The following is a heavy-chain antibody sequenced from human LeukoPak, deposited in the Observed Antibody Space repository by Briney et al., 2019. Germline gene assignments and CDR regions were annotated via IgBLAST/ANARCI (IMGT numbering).Heavy chain of an antibody. CDR3: ARDGEWLLFDY. CDR1: GGSISSSSYY. Sequence: SETLSLTCTVSGGSISSSSYYWGWIRQPPGKGLEWIGSIYYSGSTHYNPSLKSRVTISVDTSKNQFSLKLSSVTAADTAVYYCARDGEWLLFDYWGQGTLVTVSS. D-gene: IGHD3-3*01. V-gene: IGHV4-39*07. J-gene: IGHJ4*02. CDR2: IYYSGST.